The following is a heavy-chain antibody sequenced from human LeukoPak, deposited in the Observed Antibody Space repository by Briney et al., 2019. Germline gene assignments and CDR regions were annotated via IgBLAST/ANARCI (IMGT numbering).Heavy chain of an antibody. V-gene: IGHV4-59*01. Sequence: SETLSLTCTASGGSISSYYWSWIRQPPGKGLEWIGYIYYSGSTNYNPSLKSRVTISVDTSKNQFSLKLSSVTAADTAVYYCARGYGGWFDPWGQGTLVTVSS. CDR3: ARGYGGWFDP. CDR1: GGSISSYY. D-gene: IGHD1-1*01. CDR2: IYYSGST. J-gene: IGHJ5*02.